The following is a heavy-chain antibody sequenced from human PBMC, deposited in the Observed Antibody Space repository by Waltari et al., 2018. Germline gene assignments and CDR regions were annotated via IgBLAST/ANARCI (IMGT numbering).Heavy chain of an antibody. V-gene: IGHV4-39*01. D-gene: IGHD6-6*01. J-gene: IGHJ4*02. Sequence: QLQLQESGPGLVKPSETLSLTCTVSGGSISSSSYYWGWIRQPPGKGLEWIGSIYYSGSTYYNPSLKSRVTISVDTSKNQFALKLSSGTAADTAVYYCARLSARAPPDYWGQGTLVTVSS. CDR2: IYYSGST. CDR3: ARLSARAPPDY. CDR1: GGSISSSSYY.